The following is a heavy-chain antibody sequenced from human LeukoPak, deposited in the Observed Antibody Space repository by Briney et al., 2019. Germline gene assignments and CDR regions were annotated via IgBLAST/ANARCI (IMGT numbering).Heavy chain of an antibody. D-gene: IGHD2-2*01. J-gene: IGHJ4*02. CDR2: ISGSGGST. CDR3: AKAHCSPTSCSRIDY. V-gene: IGHV3-23*01. CDR1: GFTFSTCA. Sequence: GGSLRLSCAASGFTFSTCAMGWVRQAPGKGLGWVPAISGSGGSTFYADSVKGRFTISRDNSKNTVYPQMSGLRAEDTALYYCAKAHCSPTSCSRIDYWGQGTLVTVSS.